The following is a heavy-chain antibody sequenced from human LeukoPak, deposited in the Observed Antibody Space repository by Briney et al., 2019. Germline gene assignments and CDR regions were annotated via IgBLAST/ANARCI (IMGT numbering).Heavy chain of an antibody. J-gene: IGHJ4*02. D-gene: IGHD3-9*01. CDR2: ISAYNHDT. Sequence: GASVKVSCKASGYSYTRLGVAWVRQAPGQGLEWMGWISAYNHDTRYAQKFQGRVTVTSDPATNTAYMELRSLRSDDTAVYYCARRTNYDILTGYSARGYYFDYWGQGTLVTVSA. V-gene: IGHV1-18*01. CDR1: GYSYTRLG. CDR3: ARRTNYDILTGYSARGYYFDY.